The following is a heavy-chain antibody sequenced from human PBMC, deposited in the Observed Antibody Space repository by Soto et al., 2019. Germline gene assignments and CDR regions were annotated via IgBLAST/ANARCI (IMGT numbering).Heavy chain of an antibody. CDR1: GFTFSSYA. CDR3: AKDSPMVRGVILDYFDY. Sequence: EVQLLESGGGLVQPGGSLRLSCAASGFTFSSYAMSWVRQAPGKGLEWVSTLSDNGGSTYYADSVKGRFTISRDNSKNTLYLQMNSLRAEDTAVYYCAKDSPMVRGVILDYFDYWGQGPLVTVSS. CDR2: LSDNGGST. J-gene: IGHJ4*02. V-gene: IGHV3-23*01. D-gene: IGHD3-10*01.